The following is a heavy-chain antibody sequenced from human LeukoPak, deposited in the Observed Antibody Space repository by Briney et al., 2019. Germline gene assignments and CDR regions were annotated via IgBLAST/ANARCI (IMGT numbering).Heavy chain of an antibody. CDR3: ARDRDSSGWYVGSRHWLDP. V-gene: IGHV6-1*01. J-gene: IGHJ5*02. Sequence: SQTLSLTCAISGDSVSSNSAAWNWIRQSPSRGLEWLGRTYYRSKWYNDYAVSVKSRITINPDTSKNQFSLKLSSVNAADTAVYYCARDRDSSGWYVGSRHWLDPWGQGTLVTVSS. CDR2: TYYRSKWYN. CDR1: GDSVSSNSAA. D-gene: IGHD6-19*01.